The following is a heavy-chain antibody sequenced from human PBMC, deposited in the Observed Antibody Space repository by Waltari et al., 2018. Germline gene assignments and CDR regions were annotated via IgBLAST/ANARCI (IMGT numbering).Heavy chain of an antibody. D-gene: IGHD2-15*01. CDR3: ARRLGGGSSPSRSDWFDP. Sequence: EVQLVQSGAEVKKPGESLKIYCKGSGYSFTSYWIGWVRQMPGNGLEGMGIIYPGDSDTRYSPSFQGQVTISADKSISTAYLQWSSLKASDTAMYYCARRLGGGSSPSRSDWFDPWGQGTLVTVSS. CDR1: GYSFTSYW. V-gene: IGHV5-51*01. CDR2: IYPGDSDT. J-gene: IGHJ5*02.